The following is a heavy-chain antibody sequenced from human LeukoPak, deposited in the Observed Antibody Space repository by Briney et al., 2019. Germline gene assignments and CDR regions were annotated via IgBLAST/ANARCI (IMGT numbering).Heavy chain of an antibody. J-gene: IGHJ4*02. Sequence: GGSLRLSCTTSGFIFAKYAMAWVRQSPGKGLEWVSTISASGADTYYADSVRGRFTISRDNSRNALYLQLSRLRVDDTAFYYCPKPLLTPGNWGPGTLVTVSS. CDR2: ISASGADT. V-gene: IGHV3-23*01. D-gene: IGHD4-23*01. CDR3: PKPLLTPGN. CDR1: GFIFAKYA.